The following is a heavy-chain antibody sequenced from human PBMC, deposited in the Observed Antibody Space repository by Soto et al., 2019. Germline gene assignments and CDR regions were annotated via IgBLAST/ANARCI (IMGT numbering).Heavy chain of an antibody. D-gene: IGHD3-10*01. J-gene: IGHJ4*02. CDR2: VNREGSST. CDR3: ARVGGGSGNYDY. Sequence: GGSLRLSCAASGFTFNNYWMHWVRQGPGRGPEWVSRVNREGSSTTYADSVKGRFTISRDNAKNTLYLQMSSLRVEDTAVYYCARVGGGSGNYDYWGQGTQVTVSS. CDR1: GFTFNNYW. V-gene: IGHV3-74*03.